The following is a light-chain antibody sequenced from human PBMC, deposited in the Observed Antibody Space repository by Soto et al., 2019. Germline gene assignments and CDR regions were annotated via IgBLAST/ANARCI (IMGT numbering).Light chain of an antibody. Sequence: DIQMTQSPSTLSASVGDRVTITCRASQSISSWLAWYQQKPGKAPKLLIYDASSLESGVPSRFSGSGSGTEFTLTISSLQPDDFATYYCQQYNSYSPLTFGGGTTAEIK. J-gene: IGKJ4*01. V-gene: IGKV1-5*01. CDR2: DAS. CDR1: QSISSW. CDR3: QQYNSYSPLT.